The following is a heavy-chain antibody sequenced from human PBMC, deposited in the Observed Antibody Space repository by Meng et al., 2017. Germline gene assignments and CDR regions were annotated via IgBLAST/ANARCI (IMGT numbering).Heavy chain of an antibody. V-gene: IGHV1-3*01. J-gene: IGHJ4*02. CDR2: LNAGNGDT. CDR3: ARDSCTGGICYRGSFDY. CDR1: GYTFTSYA. D-gene: IGHD2-15*01. Sequence: QVKIVQSGAEVKEPGASVKVSCKASGYTFTSYAMHWVRQAPGQSFEWMGWLNAGNGDTKYSQKFQGRVTITRDSSASTAYMELSSLRSEDTAVYYCARDSCTGGICYRGSFDYWAQGTLVTVSS.